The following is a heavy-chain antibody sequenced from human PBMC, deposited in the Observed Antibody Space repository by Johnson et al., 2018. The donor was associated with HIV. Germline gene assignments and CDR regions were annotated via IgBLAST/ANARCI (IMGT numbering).Heavy chain of an antibody. CDR2: ISYDGGSK. Sequence: QVQLVESGGGVVQPGRSLRLSCAASGSTFSSYAMHWVRQAPGKGLEWVAVISYDGGSKYYADSVKGRFTISRDNAKNSLYLQMNSLRAEDTALYYCARVVGFKYGSAGDNDAFDIWGQGTMVTVSS. CDR3: ARVVGFKYGSAGDNDAFDI. D-gene: IGHD1-26*01. CDR1: GSTFSSYA. V-gene: IGHV3-30*04. J-gene: IGHJ3*02.